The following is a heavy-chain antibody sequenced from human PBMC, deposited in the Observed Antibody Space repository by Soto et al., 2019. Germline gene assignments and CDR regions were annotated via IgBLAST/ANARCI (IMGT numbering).Heavy chain of an antibody. J-gene: IGHJ4*02. Sequence: PGGSLRPSCAASGFTFSSYAMSWVRQAPGKGLEWVSAISGSGGSTYYADSVKGRFTISRDNSKNTLYLQMNSLRAEDTAVYYCAKDGRNVVVPAAMRDYFDYWGQGTLVTVSS. CDR3: AKDGRNVVVPAAMRDYFDY. D-gene: IGHD2-2*01. CDR2: ISGSGGST. V-gene: IGHV3-23*01. CDR1: GFTFSSYA.